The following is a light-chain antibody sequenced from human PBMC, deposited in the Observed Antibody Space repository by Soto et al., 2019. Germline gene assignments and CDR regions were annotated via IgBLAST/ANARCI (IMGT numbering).Light chain of an antibody. J-gene: IGLJ3*02. V-gene: IGLV4-69*01. CDR1: RVYSSYA. Sequence: QSVLTQSPSASASLGASVKLTCTLRRVYSSYAIAWHQQQPEKGPRYLMKLNSDGSHSKGDGIPDRFSGSSSGAERYLTISSLQSEDEADYYCQTWGTGIWVFGGGTKLTVL. CDR3: QTWGTGIWV. CDR2: LNSDGSH.